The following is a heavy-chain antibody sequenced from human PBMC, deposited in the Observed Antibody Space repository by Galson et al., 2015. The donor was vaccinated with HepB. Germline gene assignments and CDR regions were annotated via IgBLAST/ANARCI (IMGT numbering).Heavy chain of an antibody. Sequence: SLRLSCAASGFTFTSYSMHWVRQAPGKGLDWVAVISYDGNIKYYADSVKGRFTISRDNSKDTLYLQMNSLRTEDTAVYYCCSSRRTGPRGRHLDYLGQGTRVTVPS. CDR2: ISYDGNIK. CDR1: GFTFTSYS. CDR3: CSSRRTGPRGRHLDY. J-gene: IGHJ4*02. V-gene: IGHV3-30-3*01. D-gene: IGHD2-15*01.